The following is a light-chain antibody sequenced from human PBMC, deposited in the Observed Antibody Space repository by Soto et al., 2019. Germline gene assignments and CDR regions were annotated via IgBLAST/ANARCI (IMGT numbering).Light chain of an antibody. J-gene: IGLJ3*02. Sequence: QSALTQPASVYGSPGQSITISCNGTRSDVGNYNYVSWYQHHPGKAPKLMIYEVSYRPSGVSVRFSGSKSGNTASLTISGLQAEDEANYYCSSYTTRRTCVFGGGTKVTVL. CDR1: RSDVGNYNY. CDR2: EVS. CDR3: SSYTTRRTCV. V-gene: IGLV2-14*01.